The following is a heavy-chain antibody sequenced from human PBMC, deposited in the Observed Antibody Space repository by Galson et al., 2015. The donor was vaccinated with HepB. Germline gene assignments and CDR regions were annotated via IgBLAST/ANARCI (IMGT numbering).Heavy chain of an antibody. J-gene: IGHJ4*02. CDR3: AKWEFYSSGCVDY. D-gene: IGHD6-19*01. V-gene: IGHV3-23*01. CDR1: GFTFSSYA. CDR2: ISGSGGST. Sequence: SLRLSCAAPGFTFSSYAMSWVRQAPGKGLEWVSAISGSGGSTYYADSVKGRFTISRDNSKNTLYLQMNSLRAEDTAVYYCAKWEFYSSGCVDYWGQGTLVTVSS.